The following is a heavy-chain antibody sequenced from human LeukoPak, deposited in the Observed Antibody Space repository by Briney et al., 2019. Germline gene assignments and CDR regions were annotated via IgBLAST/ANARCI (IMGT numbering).Heavy chain of an antibody. D-gene: IGHD6-13*01. Sequence: SETLSLTCTVSGGSISSYYWSWIRQPPGKGLEWIGYIYYSGSTNYNPSLKSRVTISVDTSKDQFSLKLSSVTAADTAVYYCARDPGSSWYRFDYWGQGTLVTVSS. CDR1: GGSISSYY. V-gene: IGHV4-59*01. CDR3: ARDPGSSWYRFDY. CDR2: IYYSGST. J-gene: IGHJ4*02.